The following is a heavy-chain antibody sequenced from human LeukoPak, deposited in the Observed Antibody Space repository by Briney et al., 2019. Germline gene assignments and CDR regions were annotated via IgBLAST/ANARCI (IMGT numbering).Heavy chain of an antibody. J-gene: IGHJ4*02. CDR3: ARASKDYGGKRESYYFDY. V-gene: IGHV4-39*07. CDR2: IYYSGST. Sequence: SETLSLTCTVSGGSISSSSYYWGWIRQPPGKGLEWIGSIYYSGSTYYNPSLKSRVTISVDTSKNQFSLKLSSVTAADTAVYYCARASKDYGGKRESYYFDYWGQGTLVTVSS. CDR1: GGSISSSSYY. D-gene: IGHD4-23*01.